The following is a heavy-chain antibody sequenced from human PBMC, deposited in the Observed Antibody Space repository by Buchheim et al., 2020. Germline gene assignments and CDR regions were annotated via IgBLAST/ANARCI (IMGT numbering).Heavy chain of an antibody. D-gene: IGHD3-10*01. CDR2: IYTSGST. J-gene: IGHJ4*02. Sequence: QVQLQESGPGLVKPSQTLSLTCTVSGGSISSGSYYWSWIRQPAGKGLEWIGRIYTSGSTNYNPSLKSRVTISVDTHKNQFSLKLSSVTAADTAVYYCARDDWFGGFHFDYWGQGTL. V-gene: IGHV4-61*02. CDR3: ARDDWFGGFHFDY. CDR1: GGSISSGSYY.